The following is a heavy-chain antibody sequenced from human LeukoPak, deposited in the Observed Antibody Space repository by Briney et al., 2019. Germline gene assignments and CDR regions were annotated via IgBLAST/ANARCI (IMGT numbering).Heavy chain of an antibody. Sequence: GGSLRLSCTASGFTFGDYAMSWVRQAPGKGLEWVGFIRSKAYGGTTEYAASVKGRFTISRDDSKSIAYLQMNSLKTEDTAVYYCTRDPLVRGGDYWGQGTLVTVSS. CDR3: TRDPLVRGGDY. J-gene: IGHJ4*02. CDR2: IRSKAYGGTT. D-gene: IGHD3-10*01. V-gene: IGHV3-49*04. CDR1: GFTFGDYA.